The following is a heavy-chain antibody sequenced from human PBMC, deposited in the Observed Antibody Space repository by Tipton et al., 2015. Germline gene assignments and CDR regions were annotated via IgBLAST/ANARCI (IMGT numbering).Heavy chain of an antibody. J-gene: IGHJ6*02. Sequence: TLSLTCTVSGGSISSSDYYWVWLRQPPGMGLECIGTIYYSGSTYYNPSLKSRVTISVDTSKNQFFLNLTSVAAADTAVYYCARDLEHGMDVWGHGTTVTVSS. V-gene: IGHV4-39*07. CDR3: ARDLEHGMDV. CDR2: IYYSGST. CDR1: GGSISSSDYY. D-gene: IGHD5-24*01.